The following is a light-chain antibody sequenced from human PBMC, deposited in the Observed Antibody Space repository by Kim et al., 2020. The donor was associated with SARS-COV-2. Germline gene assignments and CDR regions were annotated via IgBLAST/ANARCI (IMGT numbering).Light chain of an antibody. V-gene: IGKV3-20*01. CDR3: QQFGSSPYS. CDR2: GAS. J-gene: IGKJ2*03. Sequence: LAPRERATLSCRARLSVSSNSLAWYQQKPGQAPRLLIYGASARATGIPDRFSGGGSGTDFTLTISRVEPEDFAVYYCQQFGSSPYSFGQGTKLEI. CDR1: LSVSSNS.